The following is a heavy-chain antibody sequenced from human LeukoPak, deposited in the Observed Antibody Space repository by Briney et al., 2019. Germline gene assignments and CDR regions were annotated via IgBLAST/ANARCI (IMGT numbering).Heavy chain of an antibody. D-gene: IGHD3-10*01. V-gene: IGHV1-18*01. CDR3: PGDVMVRGVIFAYDY. Sequence: ASVKVSCKASGYTFTSYGISWLRQAPGQGLEWMGWISAYNGNTNSAQKLQGRVTMTTDTSTSTAYMELRSLRSDDTDVSYFPGDVMVRGVIFAYDYWGQGTLVTVSS. CDR1: GYTFTSYG. J-gene: IGHJ4*02. CDR2: ISAYNGNT.